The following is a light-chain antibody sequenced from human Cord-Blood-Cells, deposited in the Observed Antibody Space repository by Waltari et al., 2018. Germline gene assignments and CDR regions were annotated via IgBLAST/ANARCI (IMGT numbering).Light chain of an antibody. CDR3: SSYTSSSTLV. CDR2: EVS. Sequence: QPALTQPASVSGSPGQSITISCPGTSSDVGGYNYVSWYQQHPGKAPKLRLYEVSNRPSGVSNRFAGSKSGNTASLTISGLHAEDEADYYCSSYTSSSTLVFGTGTKVTVL. J-gene: IGLJ1*01. CDR1: SSDVGGYNY. V-gene: IGLV2-14*01.